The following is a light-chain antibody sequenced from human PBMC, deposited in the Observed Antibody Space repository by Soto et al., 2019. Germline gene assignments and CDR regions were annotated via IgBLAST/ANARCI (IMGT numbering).Light chain of an antibody. Sequence: QSALTQPASVSGSPGQSITISCTGSSSDVGSYNLVSWYQQHPGKAPKLLIYKVTKRPSGVSNRFSGSKSGNTASLTFSGLQAEDEADYYCCSYAGSSTFYVFGTGTKVTVL. V-gene: IGLV2-23*02. J-gene: IGLJ1*01. CDR1: SSDVGSYNL. CDR3: CSYAGSSTFYV. CDR2: KVT.